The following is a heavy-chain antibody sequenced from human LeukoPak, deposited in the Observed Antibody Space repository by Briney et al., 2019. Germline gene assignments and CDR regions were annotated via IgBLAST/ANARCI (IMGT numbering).Heavy chain of an antibody. D-gene: IGHD6-19*01. J-gene: IGHJ4*02. Sequence: GGSLRLSCAASGFLVSSNYMSWVRQAPGKGLEWTSAIYPDGNTYYASSVKGRFTISRDKSKNTLFLQMNSLRAEDTAVYYCATAPQGWNFEYWGQGTLVTVSS. V-gene: IGHV3-53*01. CDR1: GFLVSSNY. CDR2: IYPDGNT. CDR3: ATAPQGWNFEY.